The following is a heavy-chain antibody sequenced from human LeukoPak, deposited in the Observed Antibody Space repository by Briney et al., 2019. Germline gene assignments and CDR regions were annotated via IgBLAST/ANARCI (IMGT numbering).Heavy chain of an antibody. CDR1: GGSISSFY. J-gene: IGHJ6*03. D-gene: IGHD3-10*01. Sequence: PSETLSLTCTVSGGSISSFYWSWIRQPPGKGLEWIGYIYYSGSTKYNPSLKSRVTISVDTSKNQLSLKLRSVTATDTAVYYCARDVPRGTGYMDVWGKGTRSPSP. CDR2: IYYSGST. V-gene: IGHV4-59*01. CDR3: ARDVPRGTGYMDV.